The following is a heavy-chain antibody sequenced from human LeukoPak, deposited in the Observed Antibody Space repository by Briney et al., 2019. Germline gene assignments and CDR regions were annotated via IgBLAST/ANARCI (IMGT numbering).Heavy chain of an antibody. CDR2: ISYDGSNK. J-gene: IGHJ4*02. Sequence: GRSLRLPCAASGFTFSSYGMHWVRQAPGKGLEWVAVISYDGSNKHYADSVKGRFTISRDNSKNTLYLQMNSLRAEDTAVYYCAKLYYDSSGYYYVAIDYWGQGTLVTVSS. V-gene: IGHV3-30*18. D-gene: IGHD3-22*01. CDR1: GFTFSSYG. CDR3: AKLYYDSSGYYYVAIDY.